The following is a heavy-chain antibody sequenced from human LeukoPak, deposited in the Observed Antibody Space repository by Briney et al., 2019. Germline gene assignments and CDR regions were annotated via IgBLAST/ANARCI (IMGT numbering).Heavy chain of an antibody. D-gene: IGHD4-17*01. CDR2: ISYHGGNK. V-gene: IGHV3-30*18. Sequence: PGGSLGLSCAASGFTFSSCGMHWVRQAPGKGLEWVAVISYHGGNKYYADSVKGRFTISRGNSKNTLYLQMNSLRGEDTAVYYCAKDRATVRPNFYYYYGMDVWGQGTMVTVSS. CDR1: GFTFSSCG. J-gene: IGHJ6*02. CDR3: AKDRATVRPNFYYYYGMDV.